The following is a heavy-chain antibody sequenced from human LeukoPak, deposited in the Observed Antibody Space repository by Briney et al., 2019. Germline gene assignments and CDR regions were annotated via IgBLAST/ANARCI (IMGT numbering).Heavy chain of an antibody. V-gene: IGHV3-33*01. CDR3: ARDSCSGGSCYSDY. CDR1: GFTFSSYG. D-gene: IGHD2-15*01. J-gene: IGHJ4*02. CDR2: IWYDGSNK. Sequence: GGSLRLSCAASGFTFSSYGMHWVRQAPGKGLEWVAVIWYDGSNKYYADSVKGRFTISRDNSKNTLYLQMNSLRAEDPAVYYCARDSCSGGSCYSDYWGQGTLVTVSS.